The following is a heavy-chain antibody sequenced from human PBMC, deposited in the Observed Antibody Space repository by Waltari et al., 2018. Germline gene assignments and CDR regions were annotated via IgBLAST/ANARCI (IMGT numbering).Heavy chain of an antibody. CDR3: ARVMYCSSTSCHDY. CDR1: GGSFSGYY. CDR2: INHSGST. J-gene: IGHJ4*02. D-gene: IGHD2-2*01. V-gene: IGHV4-34*01. Sequence: QVQLQQWGAGLLKPSETLSLTCAVYGGSFSGYYWSWLRQPPGKGLEWIGEINHSGSTNYNPSLKNRVTISVDTSKNQFSLKLSSVTAADTAVYYCARVMYCSSTSCHDYWGQGTLVTVSS.